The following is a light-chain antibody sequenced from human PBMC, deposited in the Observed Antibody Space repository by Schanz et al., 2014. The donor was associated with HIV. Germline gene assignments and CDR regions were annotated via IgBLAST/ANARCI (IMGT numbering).Light chain of an antibody. J-gene: IGKJ5*01. CDR1: QSIARY. Sequence: DIQMTQSPSSLSASVGDRVTITCRASQSIARYLNWYQQRPGKAPKLLMHAAFSLQSGVPSRFSGSGSGTDFTLTISSLQPEDFATYYCLQHNTYPLTFGQGTRLDIK. V-gene: IGKV1-39*01. CDR3: LQHNTYPLT. CDR2: AAF.